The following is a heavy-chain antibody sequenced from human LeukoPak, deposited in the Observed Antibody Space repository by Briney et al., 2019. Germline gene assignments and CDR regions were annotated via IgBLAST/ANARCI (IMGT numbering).Heavy chain of an antibody. Sequence: ASVKVSCKASGYTFTSYYMHWVRQAPGQGLEWMGIINPSGGSTSYAQRFQGRVTMTRDTSTSTVYMELSSLRSEDTAVYYCARDRIYGSGEGTFDYWGQGTLVTVSS. J-gene: IGHJ4*02. CDR3: ARDRIYGSGEGTFDY. D-gene: IGHD3-10*01. CDR2: INPSGGST. V-gene: IGHV1-46*03. CDR1: GYTFTSYY.